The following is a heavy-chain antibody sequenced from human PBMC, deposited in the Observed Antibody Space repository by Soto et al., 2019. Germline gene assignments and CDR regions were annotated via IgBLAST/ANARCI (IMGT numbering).Heavy chain of an antibody. CDR2: INAGNGNT. J-gene: IGHJ4*02. CDR1: GYTFTSYA. CDR3: ARDWLASGWYGNDY. D-gene: IGHD6-19*01. V-gene: IGHV1-3*01. Sequence: ASVKVSCKASGYTFTSYAMHCVRQAPGQRLEWMGWINAGNGNTKYSQKFQGRVTITRDTSASTAYMELSSLRSEDTAVYYCARDWLASGWYGNDYWGQGTLVTLSS.